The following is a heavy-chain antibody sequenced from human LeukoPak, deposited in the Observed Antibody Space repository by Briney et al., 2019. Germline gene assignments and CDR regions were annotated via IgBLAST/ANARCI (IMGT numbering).Heavy chain of an antibody. CDR1: GFTFDDYA. V-gene: IGHV3-30-3*01. Sequence: GGSLRLSCAASGFTFDDYAMHWVRQAPGKGLEWVAVISYDGSNKYYADSVKGRFTISRDNSKNTLYLQMNSLRAEDTAVYYCARNRIAAAPGGFDYWGQGTLVTVSS. CDR3: ARNRIAAAPGGFDY. J-gene: IGHJ4*02. D-gene: IGHD6-13*01. CDR2: ISYDGSNK.